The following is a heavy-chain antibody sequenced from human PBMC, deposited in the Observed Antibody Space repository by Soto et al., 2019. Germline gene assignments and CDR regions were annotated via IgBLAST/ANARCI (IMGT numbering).Heavy chain of an antibody. CDR3: ARDRGSASGELLPGHYFDY. CDR1: GFTFSSYG. Sequence: GGSLRLSCAASGFTFSSYGMHWVRQAPGKGLEWVAVIWYDGSNKYYADSVKGRFTISRDNSKNTLYLQMNSLRAEDTAVYYCARDRGSASGELLPGHYFDYWGQGTLVTVSS. J-gene: IGHJ4*02. D-gene: IGHD1-26*01. V-gene: IGHV3-33*01. CDR2: IWYDGSNK.